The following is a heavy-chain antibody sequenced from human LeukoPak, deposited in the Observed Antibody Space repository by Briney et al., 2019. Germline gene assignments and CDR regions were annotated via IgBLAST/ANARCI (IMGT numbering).Heavy chain of an antibody. CDR1: GFTFSSYS. D-gene: IGHD3-10*01. Sequence: GGSLRLSCAASGFTFSSYSMNWVRQAPGKGLEWVSSISSSSSYIYYADSVKGRFTISRDNAKNSLYLQMNSLRAGDTAVYYCARDLASWFGESEFDYWGQGTLVTASS. J-gene: IGHJ4*02. CDR3: ARDLASWFGESEFDY. V-gene: IGHV3-21*01. CDR2: ISSSSSYI.